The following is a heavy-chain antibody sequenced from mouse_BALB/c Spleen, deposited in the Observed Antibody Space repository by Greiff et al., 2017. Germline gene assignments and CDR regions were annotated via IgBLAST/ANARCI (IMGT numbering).Heavy chain of an antibody. D-gene: IGHD2-3*01. J-gene: IGHJ2*01. CDR1: GYAFSSSW. CDR3: ARGLLPHFDY. Sequence: QVQLQQSGPELVKPGASVKISCKASGYAFSSSWMNWVKQRPGQGLEWIGRIYPGDGDTNYNGKFKGKATLTADKSSSTAYMQLSSLTSVDSAVYFCARGLLPHFDYWGQGTTLTVSS. V-gene: IGHV1-82*01. CDR2: IYPGDGDT.